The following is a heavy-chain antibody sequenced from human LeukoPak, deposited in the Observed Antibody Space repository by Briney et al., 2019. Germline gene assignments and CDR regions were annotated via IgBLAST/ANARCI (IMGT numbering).Heavy chain of an antibody. J-gene: IGHJ4*02. CDR2: ISNEGSI. CDR1: GFSISSYA. Sequence: GGSPRLSCAASGFSISSYALHWVRQAPGKGLQYVSGISNEGSIDYANSVKGRFTISRDNSKNTLYLQMGSLRPEDMAVYYCARDFSYGAGFDYWGQGILVTASS. D-gene: IGHD5-18*01. V-gene: IGHV3-64*01. CDR3: ARDFSYGAGFDY.